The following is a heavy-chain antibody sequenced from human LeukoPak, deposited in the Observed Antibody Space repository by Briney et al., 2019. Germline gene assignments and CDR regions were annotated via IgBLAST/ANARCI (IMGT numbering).Heavy chain of an antibody. CDR3: ATPYTSGWSLYFDN. CDR1: GFSFNNFA. V-gene: IGHV3-30-3*01. CDR2: ISHDGSNK. D-gene: IGHD6-19*01. Sequence: GGSLRLSCVASGFSFNNFAMTWVRQAPGKGLEWVAVISHDGSNKYYADSVKGRFSISRDNSKNTLYLQMNGLRAEETAMYYCATPYTSGWSLYFDNWGQGTLVTVSS. J-gene: IGHJ4*02.